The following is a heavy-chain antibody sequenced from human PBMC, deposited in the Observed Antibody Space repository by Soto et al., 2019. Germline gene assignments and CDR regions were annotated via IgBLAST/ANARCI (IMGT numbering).Heavy chain of an antibody. Sequence: QVQLVESGGGVVQPGRSLRLSCAASGFTFSSYGMHWVRQAPGKGLEWVAVISYDGSNKYYADSVKGRFTISRDNSKNTLYLQMNSLRAEDTAVYYCAKDKGSSCLRWGYGMDVWGQGTTVTVSS. J-gene: IGHJ6*02. CDR2: ISYDGSNK. D-gene: IGHD6-13*01. V-gene: IGHV3-30*18. CDR1: GFTFSSYG. CDR3: AKDKGSSCLRWGYGMDV.